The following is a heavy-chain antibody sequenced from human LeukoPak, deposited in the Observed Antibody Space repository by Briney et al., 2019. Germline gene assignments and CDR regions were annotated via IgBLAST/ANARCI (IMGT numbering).Heavy chain of an antibody. J-gene: IGHJ4*02. V-gene: IGHV3-33*01. Sequence: GRSLRLSCAASGFTFSSYGMHWVRQAPGTGLEWVAVIWYDGSSKYYEDSVKGRFTISRDNSKNTLYLQMNSLRAEDTAVYYCAREDGRYSTGWYVVDWGQGTLVTVSS. CDR3: AREDGRYSTGWYVVD. CDR1: GFTFSSYG. D-gene: IGHD6-13*01. CDR2: IWYDGSSK.